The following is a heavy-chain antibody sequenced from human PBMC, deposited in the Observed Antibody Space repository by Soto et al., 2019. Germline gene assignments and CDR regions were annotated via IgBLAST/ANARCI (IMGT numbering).Heavy chain of an antibody. V-gene: IGHV1-18*01. J-gene: IGHJ4*02. CDR1: GYTFTSYG. Sequence: ASVKVSCKASGYTFTSYGISWVRQAPGQGLEWMGWISAYNGNTNYAQKLQGRVTMTTDTSTSTAYMELRSLRSDDTAVYYCALQYSSSWSHGAVFDYGGQGTLVPVSS. CDR3: ALQYSSSWSHGAVFDY. D-gene: IGHD6-13*01. CDR2: ISAYNGNT.